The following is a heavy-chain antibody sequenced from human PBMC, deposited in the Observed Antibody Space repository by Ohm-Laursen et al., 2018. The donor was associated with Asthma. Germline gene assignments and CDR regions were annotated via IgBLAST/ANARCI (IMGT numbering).Heavy chain of an antibody. Sequence: GASVKVSCKASGYTFTSYGISWVRQAPGQGLEWMGWISPYNGNTNYAQKLQGRVTMTTDTSTSTAYMELRSLRSDDTAVYYCARDQMTTVISGMDVWGQGPRSPSP. CDR2: ISPYNGNT. CDR3: ARDQMTTVISGMDV. V-gene: IGHV1-18*04. D-gene: IGHD4-17*01. J-gene: IGHJ6*02. CDR1: GYTFTSYG.